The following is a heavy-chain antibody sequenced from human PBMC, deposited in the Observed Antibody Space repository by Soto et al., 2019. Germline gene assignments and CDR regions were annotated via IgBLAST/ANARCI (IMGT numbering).Heavy chain of an antibody. CDR1: GGSMTTGSYF. Sequence: SETLSLTCNVSGGSMTTGSYFWSWIRQPPGKGLEWIGYVFRSGSINYSPSFKSRVTISIDTSKNQFSLMLKSVTAADTAVYYCARARNRYFDYWGQGALVTVSS. J-gene: IGHJ4*02. CDR2: VFRSGSI. V-gene: IGHV4-61*01. D-gene: IGHD1-1*01. CDR3: ARARNRYFDY.